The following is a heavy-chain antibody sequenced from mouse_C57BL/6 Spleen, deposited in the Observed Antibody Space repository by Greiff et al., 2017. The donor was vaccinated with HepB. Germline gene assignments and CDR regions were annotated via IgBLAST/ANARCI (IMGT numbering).Heavy chain of an antibody. Sequence: QVQLQQSGAELVKPGASVKLSCKASGYTFTSYWMHWVKQRPGQGLEWIGMIHPNSGSTNYNEKFKSKATLTVDKSSSTAYMQLSSLTSEDSAVYYCARKGGYDYWFAYWGQGTLVTVSA. CDR2: IHPNSGST. J-gene: IGHJ3*01. D-gene: IGHD2-4*01. CDR3: ARKGGYDYWFAY. V-gene: IGHV1-64*01. CDR1: GYTFTSYW.